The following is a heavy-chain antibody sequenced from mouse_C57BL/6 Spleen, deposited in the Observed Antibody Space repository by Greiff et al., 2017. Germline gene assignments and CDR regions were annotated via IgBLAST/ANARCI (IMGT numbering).Heavy chain of an antibody. CDR2: SRNKANDNTT. V-gene: IGHV7-1*01. Sequence: EVNVVESGGGLVQSGRSLRLSCATSGFTFSDFYMEWVRQAPGKGLEWIAASRNKANDNTTEYSASVKGRFIVSRDTSQSILYLQMNALRAEDTAIYNCARGDYEGYAMDYWGQGTSVTVSS. J-gene: IGHJ4*01. CDR3: ARGDYEGYAMDY. CDR1: GFTFSDFY. D-gene: IGHD2-4*01.